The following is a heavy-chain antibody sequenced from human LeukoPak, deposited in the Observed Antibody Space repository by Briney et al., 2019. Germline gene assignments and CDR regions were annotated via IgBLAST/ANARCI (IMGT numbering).Heavy chain of an antibody. J-gene: IGHJ5*02. CDR1: GGTFSSYA. Sequence: ASVKVSFKSSGGTFSSYAISWVRQAPGQGLEWMGRIIPILGIANYAQKFQGRVMIKADKSTSTAYMELSSLRSEDPAVYCCARGLSSWGTGTRTWFEPWGQGTLVTVSS. CDR2: IIPILGIA. V-gene: IGHV1-69*04. D-gene: IGHD1-7*01. CDR3: ARGLSSWGTGTRTWFEP.